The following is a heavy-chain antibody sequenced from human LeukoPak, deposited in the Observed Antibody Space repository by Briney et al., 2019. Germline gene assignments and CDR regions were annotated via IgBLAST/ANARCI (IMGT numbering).Heavy chain of an antibody. D-gene: IGHD1-7*01. CDR3: AKDLDWNYGYYYYYGMDV. J-gene: IGHJ6*02. CDR2: ISGSGGST. V-gene: IGHV3-23*01. Sequence: PGGSVRLSCAASGFTFSSYAMSWVRQAPGKGLEWVSAISGSGGSTYYADSVKGRFTISRDNSKNTLYLQMNSLRAEDTAVYYCAKDLDWNYGYYYYYGMDVWGQGTTVTVSS. CDR1: GFTFSSYA.